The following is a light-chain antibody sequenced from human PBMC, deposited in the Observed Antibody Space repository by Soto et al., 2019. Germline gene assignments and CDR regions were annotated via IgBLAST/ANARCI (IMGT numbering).Light chain of an antibody. CDR1: SNDVGAYNY. CDR3: CSLAGTYTLV. J-gene: IGLJ2*01. Sequence: ALTQPRSVSGSPGQSVTISCTGTSNDVGAYNYVSWHQQHPGKAPNLLIYDVSQRPSGVPDRFSGSKSGNTASLTISGLQAEDEADSYCCSLAGTYTLVFGGGTKLTVL. CDR2: DVS. V-gene: IGLV2-11*01.